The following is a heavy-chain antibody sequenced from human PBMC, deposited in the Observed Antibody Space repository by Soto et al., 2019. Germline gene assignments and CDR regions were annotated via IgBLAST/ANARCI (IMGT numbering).Heavy chain of an antibody. J-gene: IGHJ6*02. V-gene: IGHV4-39*07. CDR2: IYYSGST. Sequence: SETLSLTCTVSGGSISSISYYWGWIRQPPGKGLEWIGSIYYSGSTYYNPSLKSRVTISVDTSKNQFSLKLSSVTAADTAVYYCAIYNEAVSGHYYGMDVWGQGTTVTVSS. D-gene: IGHD1-20*01. CDR1: GGSISSISYY. CDR3: AIYNEAVSGHYYGMDV.